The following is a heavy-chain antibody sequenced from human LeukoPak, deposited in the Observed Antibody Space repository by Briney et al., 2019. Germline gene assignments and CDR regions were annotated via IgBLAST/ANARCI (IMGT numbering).Heavy chain of an antibody. CDR1: GFTFSSYW. CDR2: IKQDGSEK. V-gene: IGHV3-7*01. Sequence: GGSLRLSCAASGFTFSSYWMSWVRQAPGKGLEWVANIKQDGSEKYYVDSVKGRFTISRDNAKNSLYLEMHSLRAEDTAVYYCARNTYYDFWSRHYGLDFWGQGILVTVSS. CDR3: ARNTYYDFWSRHYGLDF. J-gene: IGHJ4*02. D-gene: IGHD3-3*01.